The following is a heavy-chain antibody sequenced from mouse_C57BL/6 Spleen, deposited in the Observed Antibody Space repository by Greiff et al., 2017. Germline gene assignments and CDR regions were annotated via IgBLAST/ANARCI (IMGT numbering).Heavy chain of an antibody. Sequence: VQLQESGAELVKPGASVKLSCKASGYTFTSYWMHWVKQRPGQGLEWIGMIHPNSGSTNYNEKFKSKATLTVDKSSSTAYMQLSSLTSEDSAVYDCAREVRRDFDVWGTGTTVTVSS. CDR2: IHPNSGST. V-gene: IGHV1-64*01. CDR3: AREVRRDFDV. D-gene: IGHD2-2*01. J-gene: IGHJ1*03. CDR1: GYTFTSYW.